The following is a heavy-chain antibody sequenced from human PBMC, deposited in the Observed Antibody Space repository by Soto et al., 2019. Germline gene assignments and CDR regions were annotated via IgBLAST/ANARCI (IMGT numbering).Heavy chain of an antibody. CDR2: IYPGDSDT. Sequence: PGESLKISCKGSGYSFSTYWIGWVRQMPGKGLEWMGIIYPGDSDTRYSPSFQGQVTISADKSISTAYLQWSSLKASDTAMYYCARQVLDYGSGSYYNTPRTYGMDVWGQGTTVTVSS. CDR1: GYSFSTYW. D-gene: IGHD3-10*01. J-gene: IGHJ6*02. V-gene: IGHV5-51*01. CDR3: ARQVLDYGSGSYYNTPRTYGMDV.